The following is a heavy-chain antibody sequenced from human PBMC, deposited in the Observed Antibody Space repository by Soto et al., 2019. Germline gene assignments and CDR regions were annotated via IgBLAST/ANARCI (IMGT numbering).Heavy chain of an antibody. J-gene: IGHJ6*02. CDR3: ARGGTYSSSSIYYDGMDV. CDR1: GGSISNSNW. CDR2: IYHSGIT. D-gene: IGHD6-6*01. V-gene: IGHV4-4*02. Sequence: QVQLQESGPGLVKPSGTLSLTCAVSGGSISNSNWWSWVRQSPGKGLEWIGEIYHSGITNYNPSLKSRVTISVDKSKNQFSLKLSSVTAADTAVYYCARGGTYSSSSIYYDGMDVWGQGTTVTVSS.